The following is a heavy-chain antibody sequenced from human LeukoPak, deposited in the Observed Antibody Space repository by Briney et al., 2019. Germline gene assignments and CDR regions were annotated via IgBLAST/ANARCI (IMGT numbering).Heavy chain of an antibody. Sequence: SVKVSCKASGGTFSSYAISWVRQAPGQGLEWMGGIIPIFGTANYAQKFQGRVTITADESTSTAYMELSSLRSEDTAVHYCARSSDYYYYGMDVWGQGTTVTVSS. CDR2: IIPIFGTA. V-gene: IGHV1-69*13. J-gene: IGHJ6*02. D-gene: IGHD3-3*01. CDR1: GGTFSSYA. CDR3: ARSSDYYYYGMDV.